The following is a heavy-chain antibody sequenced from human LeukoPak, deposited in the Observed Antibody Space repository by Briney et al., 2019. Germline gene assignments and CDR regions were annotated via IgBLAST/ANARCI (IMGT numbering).Heavy chain of an antibody. CDR2: INHSGST. CDR3: ARRYCSSTSCYSLFWRFLFDP. J-gene: IGHJ5*02. CDR1: GGSFSGYY. Sequence: SETLSLTCAVCGGSFSGYYWSWIRQPPGKGLEWIGEINHSGSTNYNPSLKSRVTISVDTSKNQFSLKLSSVTAADTAVYYCARRYCSSTSCYSLFWRFLFDPWGQGTLVTVSS. D-gene: IGHD2-2*01. V-gene: IGHV4-34*01.